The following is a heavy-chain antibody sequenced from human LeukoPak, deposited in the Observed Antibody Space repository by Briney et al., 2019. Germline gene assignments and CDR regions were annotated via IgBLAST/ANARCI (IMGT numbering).Heavy chain of an antibody. J-gene: IGHJ4*02. CDR1: GFTFDDYA. CDR2: INSDVSST. CDR3: ARESSVGAHKAFDY. D-gene: IGHD1-26*01. V-gene: IGHV3-74*01. Sequence: GGSLRLSCAASGFTFDDYAMHWVRQAPGKGLVWVSRINSDVSSTSYADSVKGRFTISRDNAKNTLYLQMNSLRAEDTAVYYCARESSVGAHKAFDYWGQGTLVTVSS.